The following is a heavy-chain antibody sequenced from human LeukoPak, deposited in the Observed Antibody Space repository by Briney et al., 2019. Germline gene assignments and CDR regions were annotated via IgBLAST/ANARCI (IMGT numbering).Heavy chain of an antibody. CDR3: ARGSTGREASVGAH. CDR2: IYYTGTT. CDR1: GGSISSYY. V-gene: IGHV4-59*01. Sequence: PSETLSLTCTVSGGSISSYYWSWIRQSAGKGLEWIGYIYYTGTTKYNPSLKSRVTISVDTSKNQFSLKLSSVTAADTAIYYCARGSTGREASVGAHWGQGTLVFVSS. D-gene: IGHD2-2*01. J-gene: IGHJ4*02.